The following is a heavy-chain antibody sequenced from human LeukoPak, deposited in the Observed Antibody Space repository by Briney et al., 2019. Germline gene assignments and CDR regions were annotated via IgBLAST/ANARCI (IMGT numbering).Heavy chain of an antibody. CDR1: GGSISSYY. J-gene: IGHJ5*02. CDR3: ARDNSVGDSAWWFDP. Sequence: SETLSLTCTVSGGSISSYYWSWIRQPPGKGLEWIGYIYYSGSTYYNPSLKSRVTISVDTSKNQFSLKLSSVTAADTAVYYCARDNSVGDSAWWFDPWGQGTLVTVSS. V-gene: IGHV4-59*12. CDR2: IYYSGST. D-gene: IGHD5-12*01.